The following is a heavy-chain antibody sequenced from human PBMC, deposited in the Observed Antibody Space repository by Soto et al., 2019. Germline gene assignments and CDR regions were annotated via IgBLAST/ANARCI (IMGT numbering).Heavy chain of an antibody. CDR3: ATYLRGYYYGSGSYLDY. CDR2: IIPIFGTA. V-gene: IGHV1-69*13. CDR1: GVTFSSYA. Sequence: SVTVSCKASGVTFSSYAISWVRQAPGQGLEWMGGIIPIFGTANSAQKFQGRVTITPDESTSTAYMELSSLRSEDTAVYYCATYLRGYYYGSGSYLDYWGQGXLVTVSS. J-gene: IGHJ4*02. D-gene: IGHD3-10*01.